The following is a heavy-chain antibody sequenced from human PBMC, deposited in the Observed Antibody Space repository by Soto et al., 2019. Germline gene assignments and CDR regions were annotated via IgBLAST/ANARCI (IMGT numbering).Heavy chain of an antibody. D-gene: IGHD3-3*01. CDR2: IKSKTDGGTT. Sequence: GGSLRLSCAASGFTFSNAWMNWVRQAPGKGLEWVGRIKSKTDGGTTDYAAPVKGRFTISRDDSKNTLYLQMNSLKTEDTAVYYCTTDHVTIFGVVIHYYYYGMDVWGQGTTVTVSS. CDR1: GFTFSNAW. CDR3: TTDHVTIFGVVIHYYYYGMDV. V-gene: IGHV3-15*07. J-gene: IGHJ6*02.